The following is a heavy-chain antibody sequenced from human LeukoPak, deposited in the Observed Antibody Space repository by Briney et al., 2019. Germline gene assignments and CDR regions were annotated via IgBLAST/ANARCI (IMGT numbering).Heavy chain of an antibody. J-gene: IGHJ5*02. CDR2: INPSAGST. Sequence: ASVKVSCKASGYTFTSYAMNWVRQAPGQGLEWMGIINPSAGSTSYAQRFQGKLTMTRDMSTSTVYMELSSLRSEDTAVYYCARGHGSGSTNYFDPWGQRTLVTVSS. CDR1: GYTFTSYA. CDR3: ARGHGSGSTNYFDP. D-gene: IGHD3-10*01. V-gene: IGHV1-46*01.